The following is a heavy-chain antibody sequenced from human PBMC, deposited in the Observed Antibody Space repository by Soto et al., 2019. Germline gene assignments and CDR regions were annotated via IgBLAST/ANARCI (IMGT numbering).Heavy chain of an antibody. CDR3: AKVSRKGSAIDFDY. Sequence: QVQLVQSGAELKKPGASVKVSCKASGYTFSNYDMNWVRQATGQGPEWIGWVNPNNGDTGYAQKFEGRVTLTTHISTTTAYMELTSLRSDDTAIYSCAKVSRKGSAIDFDYWGQGTLITVSS. D-gene: IGHD3-10*01. CDR1: GYTFSNYD. CDR2: VNPNNGDT. J-gene: IGHJ4*02. V-gene: IGHV1-8*01.